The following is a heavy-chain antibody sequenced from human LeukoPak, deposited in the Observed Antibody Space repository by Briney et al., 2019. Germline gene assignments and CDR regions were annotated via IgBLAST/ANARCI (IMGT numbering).Heavy chain of an antibody. V-gene: IGHV4-61*02. D-gene: IGHD2-15*01. CDR3: ARDGCGGSCFHYYYYYMDV. CDR1: SGSISSSNYY. CDR2: ISTIGIT. Sequence: SETLSLTCTVSSGSISSSNYYWSWIRQPAGKGLEWIGRISTIGITNYNPSLNSRVTISIDTSKNQFSLKLSSVTAADTAVYYCARDGCGGSCFHYYYYYMDVWGKRTTVTVSS. J-gene: IGHJ6*03.